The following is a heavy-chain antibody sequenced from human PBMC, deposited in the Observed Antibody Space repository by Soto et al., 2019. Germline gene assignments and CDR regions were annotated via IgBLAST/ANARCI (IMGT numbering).Heavy chain of an antibody. J-gene: IGHJ4*02. D-gene: IGHD2-2*01. Sequence: QLQLQESGPGLVKPSETLSLTCTVSGGSISSSSYYWGWIRQPPGKGLEWIGSIYYSGSTYYNPALKGRDTISVDTSKNQFSLTLSSVTAADTAVYSCASDDPRVVVPAAIRVFAYWGQGTLVIVSS. CDR1: GGSISSSSYY. CDR3: ASDDPRVVVPAAIRVFAY. V-gene: IGHV4-39*01. CDR2: IYYSGST.